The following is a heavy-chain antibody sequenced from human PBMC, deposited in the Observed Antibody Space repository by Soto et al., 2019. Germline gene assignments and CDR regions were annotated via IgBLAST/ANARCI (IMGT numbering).Heavy chain of an antibody. J-gene: IGHJ5*02. Sequence: QVQLVQSGAEVNKPGASVKVSCKAPRYIFTAYFMHWVRQAPGQGLEWMGWINPNNGATHYGLSFQGRVTITRDTSISTAYMELSSLRSDDTAVYYCASHDPGARFDPWGQGTLVIVSS. CDR3: ASHDPGARFDP. CDR1: RYIFTAYF. D-gene: IGHD1-1*01. CDR2: INPNNGAT. V-gene: IGHV1-2*02.